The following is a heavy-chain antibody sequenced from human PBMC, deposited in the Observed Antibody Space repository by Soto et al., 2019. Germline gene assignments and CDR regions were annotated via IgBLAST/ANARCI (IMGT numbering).Heavy chain of an antibody. CDR3: ARDGRESKGFDY. CDR2: IWNDGSNK. J-gene: IGHJ4*02. CDR1: GFTFSDYG. Sequence: QVQLVESGGGVVQPGRSLRLSCAASGFTFSDYGMHWVRQAPGKGLEWGAAIWNDGSNKYYADSVKGRFTISRDNSKNTLYLQMNSLRAEDTAVYYCARDGRESKGFDYWGQGTLVTVSS. D-gene: IGHD3-10*01. V-gene: IGHV3-33*01.